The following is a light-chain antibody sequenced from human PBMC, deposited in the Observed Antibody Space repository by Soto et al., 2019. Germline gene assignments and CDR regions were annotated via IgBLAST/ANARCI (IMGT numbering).Light chain of an antibody. CDR3: HQFKFSPT. J-gene: IGKJ4*01. V-gene: IGKV1-13*02. CDR1: QGTKSA. CDR2: DAP. Sequence: AIQVTQSPSSLAAAVGDRVTITCRASQGTKSALAWYQLIPGQAPKLLIYDAPSLESGVPSRFSGSGSGKDFTLSISSLQAEDFATYYCHQFKFSPTFGGGTKVQIK.